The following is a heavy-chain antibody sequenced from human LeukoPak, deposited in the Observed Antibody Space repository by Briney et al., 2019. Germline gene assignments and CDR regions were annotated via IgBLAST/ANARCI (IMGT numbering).Heavy chain of an antibody. J-gene: IGHJ6*03. D-gene: IGHD3-10*01. CDR2: ISPSGGST. CDR3: ARDYNYGSGSYYQYYYYYYMDV. CDR1: GYTFTINY. V-gene: IGHV1-46*01. Sequence: ASVTVSFKAFGYTFTINYMHWVRQAPGQGPEGMGVISPSGGSTTYAQKFQGRVTLTRDMSTSTDYLELSSLRAEDTAVYYCARDYNYGSGSYYQYYYYYYMDVWGKGTTVTISS.